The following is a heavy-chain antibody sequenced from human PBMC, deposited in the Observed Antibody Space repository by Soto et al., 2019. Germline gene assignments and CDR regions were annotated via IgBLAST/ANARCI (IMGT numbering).Heavy chain of an antibody. Sequence: QVQLQESGPGLVKPSQTLSLTCTVSGGSISSGDYYWSWIRQPPGKGLEWIGYIYYSGSTYYNPSLKNRITISVDTPKNQLSLKLSSVTAADTAVYYRARAFDDTSGYYGGLGYWGQGTLVTVSS. V-gene: IGHV4-30-4*01. CDR1: GGSISSGDYY. J-gene: IGHJ4*02. CDR3: ARAFDDTSGYYGGLGY. CDR2: IYYSGST. D-gene: IGHD3-22*01.